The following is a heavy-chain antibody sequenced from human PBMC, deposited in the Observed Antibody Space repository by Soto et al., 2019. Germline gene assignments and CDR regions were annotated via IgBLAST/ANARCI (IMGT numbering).Heavy chain of an antibody. V-gene: IGHV4-59*08. CDR2: GYYRGST. D-gene: IGHD6-13*01. CDR3: AGKAAHYYYYYLEV. J-gene: IGHJ6*03. CDR1: GTSMSGHF. Sequence: SETLSLTCTVSGTSMSGHFWSWMRQPPGKGLEGIGYGYYRGSTLYNRSLKSRVTISLDTSKNQFSLKLSSVTAADTAVYYCAGKAAHYYYYYLEVWGKGTTVTVSS.